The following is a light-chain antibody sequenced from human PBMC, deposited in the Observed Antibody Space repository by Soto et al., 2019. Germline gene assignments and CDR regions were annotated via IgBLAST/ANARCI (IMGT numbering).Light chain of an antibody. V-gene: IGKV2-28*01. CDR3: MQALQTPPT. J-gene: IGKJ5*01. Sequence: DIVMTQSPLSLPVTPGEPACISCRSSHSLLHSNGYNYLDWYLQKPGQSPQLLIYLGSNRSSGVPDRFSGSGSGTDFTLKISRVEAEDVGVYYCMQALQTPPTFGQGTRLEIK. CDR1: HSLLHSNGYNY. CDR2: LGS.